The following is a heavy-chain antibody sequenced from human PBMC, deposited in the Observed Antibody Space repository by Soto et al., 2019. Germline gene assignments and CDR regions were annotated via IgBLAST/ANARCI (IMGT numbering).Heavy chain of an antibody. J-gene: IGHJ4*02. CDR1: GFTFSNAW. D-gene: IGHD2-8*01. V-gene: IGHV3-15*01. CDR2: IKSKTDGGTT. Sequence: PGGSLRLSCAASGFTFSNAWMSWVRQAPGKGLEWVGRIKSKTDGGTTDYAAPVKGRFTISRDDSKNTLYLQMNSLKTEDTAVYYCTTADQEDIALMVYHNDYWGQGTLVTLSS. CDR3: TTADQEDIALMVYHNDY.